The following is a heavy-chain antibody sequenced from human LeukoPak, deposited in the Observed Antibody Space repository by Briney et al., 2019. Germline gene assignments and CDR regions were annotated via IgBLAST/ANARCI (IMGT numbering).Heavy chain of an antibody. CDR2: ISSSSSYI. CDR1: GFTLSRHS. D-gene: IGHD3-22*01. CDR3: ARAIVATDFDC. V-gene: IGHV3-21*01. Sequence: GGSPRLSCAAPGFTLSRHSMNWVRQAPGKGLEWLSSISSSSSYIHYADSVKGRFTISRDNAKNSLYLQMNSLRAEDTAVYYCARAIVATDFDCWGQGTLVIVSS. J-gene: IGHJ4*02.